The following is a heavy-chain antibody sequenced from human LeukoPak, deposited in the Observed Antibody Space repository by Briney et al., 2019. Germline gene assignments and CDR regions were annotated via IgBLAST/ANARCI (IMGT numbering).Heavy chain of an antibody. J-gene: IGHJ3*01. CDR2: IIPIFGTA. D-gene: IGHD3-22*01. V-gene: IGHV1-69*05. CDR3: ATDLAKKYDSTGLDAFDV. Sequence: GASVKVSCKASGGTFSSYAISWVRQAPGQGLEWMGGIIPIFGTANYAQKFQGRVTITTDESTSTVYMELSSLRSEDTALYYCATDLAKKYDSTGLDAFDVWGQGTMVIVSS. CDR1: GGTFSSYA.